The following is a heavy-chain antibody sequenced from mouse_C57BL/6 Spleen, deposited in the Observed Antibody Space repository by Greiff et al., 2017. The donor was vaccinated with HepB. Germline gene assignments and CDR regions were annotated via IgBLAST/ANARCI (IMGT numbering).Heavy chain of an antibody. V-gene: IGHV5-6*01. Sequence: EVMLVESGGDLVKPGGSLKLSCAASGFTFSSYGMSWVRQTPDKRLEWVATISSGGSYTYYPDSVKGRFTISRDNAKNTLYLQMSSLKSEDTAMYYCARQGTTVVATEGFAYWGQGTLVTVSA. CDR3: ARQGTTVVATEGFAY. J-gene: IGHJ3*01. D-gene: IGHD1-1*01. CDR2: ISSGGSYT. CDR1: GFTFSSYG.